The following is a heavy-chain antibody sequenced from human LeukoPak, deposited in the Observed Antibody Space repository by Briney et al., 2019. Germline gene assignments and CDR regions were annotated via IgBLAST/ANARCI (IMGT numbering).Heavy chain of an antibody. CDR3: QWPGAFDI. CDR1: GFTFSSYA. Sequence: GGSLRLSCAASGFTFSSYAMHWVRQAPGKGLEWVAVISYDGSNKYYADSVKGRFTISRDNSKNTLYLQMNSLRAEDTAVYYCQWPGAFDIWGQGTMVTVSS. D-gene: IGHD6-19*01. CDR2: ISYDGSNK. J-gene: IGHJ3*02. V-gene: IGHV3-30-3*01.